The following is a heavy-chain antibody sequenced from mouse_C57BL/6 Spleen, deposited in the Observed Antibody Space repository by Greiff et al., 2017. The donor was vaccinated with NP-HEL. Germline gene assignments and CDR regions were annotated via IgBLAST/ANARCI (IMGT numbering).Heavy chain of an antibody. J-gene: IGHJ2*01. D-gene: IGHD1-1*01. CDR2: IDPNSGGT. CDR3: ARLYGSSMYYFDY. Sequence: QVQLQQSGAELVKPGASVKLSCKASGYTFTSYWMHWVKQRPGRGLEWIGRIDPNSGGTKYNEKFKSKATLTVAHPSITSYMQLSSLTSEDSAVYYCARLYGSSMYYFDYWGQGTTLTVSS. V-gene: IGHV1-72*01. CDR1: GYTFTSYW.